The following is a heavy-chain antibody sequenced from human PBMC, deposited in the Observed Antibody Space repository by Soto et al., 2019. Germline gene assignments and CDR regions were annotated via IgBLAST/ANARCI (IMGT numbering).Heavy chain of an antibody. CDR3: TRDPGGYSSLHMDV. CDR1: GFTFGDYA. Sequence: GGSLRLSCTASGFTFGDYAMSWFRQAPGKGLEWVGFIRSKAYSGTTEYAASVKGRFTISRNDSKSIAYLQMNSLKTEDTAVYYCTRDPGGYSSLHMDVWGKGTTVTVSS. V-gene: IGHV3-49*03. D-gene: IGHD6-13*01. CDR2: IRSKAYSGTT. J-gene: IGHJ6*03.